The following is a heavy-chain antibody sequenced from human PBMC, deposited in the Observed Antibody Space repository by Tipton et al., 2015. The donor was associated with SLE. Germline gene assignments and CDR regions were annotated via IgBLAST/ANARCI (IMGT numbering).Heavy chain of an antibody. CDR2: INHSGST. V-gene: IGHV4-34*01. CDR1: GGSFSSYY. CDR3: ARLVFGSSSRFFQH. Sequence: TLSLTCAVYGGSFSSYYWSWIRQPPGKGLEWIGEINHSGSTNYNPSLKRRVTISVDTSKNQFSLKLSSVTAADTAVYYCARLVFGSSSRFFQHWGQGTLVTVSS. D-gene: IGHD6-6*01. J-gene: IGHJ1*01.